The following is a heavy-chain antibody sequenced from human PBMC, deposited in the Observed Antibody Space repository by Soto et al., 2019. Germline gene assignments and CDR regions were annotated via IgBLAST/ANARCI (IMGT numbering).Heavy chain of an antibody. V-gene: IGHV4-34*01. CDR3: ARGRGVATKYYYYYYGMDV. CDR1: GGSFSGYY. J-gene: IGHJ6*02. D-gene: IGHD5-12*01. Sequence: SETLSLTCAVYGGSFSGYYWSWIRQPPGKGLEWIGEINHSGSTNYNPSLKSRVTISVDTSKNQFSLKLSSVTAADTAVYYCARGRGVATKYYYYYYGMDVWGQGTTVTVSS. CDR2: INHSGST.